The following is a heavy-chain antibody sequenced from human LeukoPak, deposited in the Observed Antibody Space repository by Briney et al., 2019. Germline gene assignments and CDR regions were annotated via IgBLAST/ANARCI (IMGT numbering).Heavy chain of an antibody. CDR3: AKGEAVAGEFQH. Sequence: GGSLRLSCAASGFNFSSYAMSWVRQAPGKGLEWVSTINGSGGSTYYADSVKGRFTISRDNSKNTLYLQMNSLRAEDTAVYYCAKGEAVAGEFQHWGQGTLVTVSS. CDR1: GFNFSSYA. V-gene: IGHV3-23*01. CDR2: INGSGGST. J-gene: IGHJ1*01. D-gene: IGHD6-19*01.